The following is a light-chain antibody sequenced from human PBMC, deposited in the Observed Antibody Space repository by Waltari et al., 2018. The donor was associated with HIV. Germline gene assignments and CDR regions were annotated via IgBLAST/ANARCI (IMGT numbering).Light chain of an antibody. CDR1: QNVGVN. CDR2: GAS. CDR3: QQYNTWPPYT. Sequence: EIMMTQSPGALSVSPGERATLSCRASQNVGVNLAWYQQKPGQAPRLLIFGASTRATGIPDRFSGSGSGTEFTLTISTLQSEDSALYYCQQYNTWPPYTFGQGTKLEIK. J-gene: IGKJ2*01. V-gene: IGKV3-15*01.